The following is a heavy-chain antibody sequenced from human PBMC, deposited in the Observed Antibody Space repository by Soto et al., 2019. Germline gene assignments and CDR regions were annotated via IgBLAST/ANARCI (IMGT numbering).Heavy chain of an antibody. J-gene: IGHJ1*01. CDR2: INADRGDT. CDR3: ATRDYDILTGYLHI. D-gene: IGHD3-9*01. V-gene: IGHV1-2*02. CDR1: EHTSTIYY. Sequence: QAHLVQSGAEVRKPGASVKVSCQALEHTSTIYYIHWVRQARGQGLEWRGWINADRGDTTYSEDFRRLVTFTRDTSSSTFHMELRRLRLDDTAMYFCATRDYDILTGYLHIWGQGTLITVSS.